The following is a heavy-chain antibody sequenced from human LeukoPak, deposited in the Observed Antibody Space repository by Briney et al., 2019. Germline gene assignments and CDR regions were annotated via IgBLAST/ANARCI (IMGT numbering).Heavy chain of an antibody. V-gene: IGHV1-69*04. CDR1: GGTYSSYA. Sequence: SVKVSCKASGGTYSSYAISWVRQAPGQGLEWMGRIIPIFGIANYAQKFQGRVTITADKSTSTAYMELSSLRSEDTAVYYCASPHPGVAYCGGDCYLDFQHWGQGTLVTVSS. CDR3: ASPHPGVAYCGGDCYLDFQH. D-gene: IGHD2-21*02. J-gene: IGHJ1*01. CDR2: IIPIFGIA.